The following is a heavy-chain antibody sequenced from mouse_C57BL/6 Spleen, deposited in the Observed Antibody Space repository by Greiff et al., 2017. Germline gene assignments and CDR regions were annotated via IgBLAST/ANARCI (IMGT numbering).Heavy chain of an antibody. V-gene: IGHV1-53*01. CDR2: INPSNGGT. CDR3: ARKGDGCFFFDY. Sequence: QVQLQQPGTELVKPGASVKLSCKASGYTFTSYCMHWVKQRPGQGLEWIGNINPSNGGTNYNEKFKSKATLTVDKSSSTAYMQLSSLTSEDSAVXYCARKGDGCFFFDYWGQGTTLTVSS. CDR1: GYTFTSYC. D-gene: IGHD2-3*01. J-gene: IGHJ2*01.